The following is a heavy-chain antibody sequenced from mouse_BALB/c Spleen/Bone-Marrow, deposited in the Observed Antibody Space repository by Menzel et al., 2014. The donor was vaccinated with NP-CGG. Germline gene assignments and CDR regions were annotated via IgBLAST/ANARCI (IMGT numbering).Heavy chain of an antibody. V-gene: IGHV5-4*02. CDR3: ATLTGTSY. CDR1: GFTFSDYY. CDR2: ISDGGSYT. J-gene: IGHJ3*01. D-gene: IGHD4-1*01. Sequence: EVQLVESGGGLVKPGGSLKLSCAASGFTFSDYYMYWVRQTPEKRLEWVATISDGGSYTYYPDSVKGRFTISRDNAKNNLYLQMSSLKSEDTAMYYCATLTGTSYWGQGTLVTVSA.